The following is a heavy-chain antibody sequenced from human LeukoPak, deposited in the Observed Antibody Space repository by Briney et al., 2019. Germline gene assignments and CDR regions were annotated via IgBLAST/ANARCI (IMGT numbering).Heavy chain of an antibody. D-gene: IGHD2-2*01. CDR3: ARDYIVVVPAAPFDY. J-gene: IGHJ4*02. V-gene: IGHV1-18*01. CDR2: ISAYNGNT. Sequence: ASVKVSCKASGYTFTSYGISWVRQAPGQGLEWMGWISAYNGNTNYAQKLQGRVTMTTGTSTSTAYMELRSLRSDDTAVYYCARDYIVVVPAAPFDYWGQGTLVTVSS. CDR1: GYTFTSYG.